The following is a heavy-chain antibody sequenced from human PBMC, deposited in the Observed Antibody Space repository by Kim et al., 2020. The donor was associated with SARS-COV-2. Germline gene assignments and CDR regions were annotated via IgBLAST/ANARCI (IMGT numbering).Heavy chain of an antibody. CDR2: INHHASKA. CDR1: GFTFSSYS. D-gene: IGHD4-17*01. J-gene: IGHJ6*01. V-gene: IGHV3-7*01. CDR3: ARDPTTMRGVCYYCGMGV. Sequence: GGSLRLSCAASGFTFSSYSMSWVRQAPGKGLEWVATINHHASKAYYADSVQGRFFISTDNAKNSLFLQMNSLRAEDTAVYYCARDPTTMRGVCYYCGMGV.